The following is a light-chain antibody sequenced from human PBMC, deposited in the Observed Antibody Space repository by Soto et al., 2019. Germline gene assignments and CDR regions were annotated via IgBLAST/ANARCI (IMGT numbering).Light chain of an antibody. CDR3: SSYTSSSNYV. CDR1: SSDVGGYNY. V-gene: IGLV2-14*01. J-gene: IGLJ1*01. Sequence: QSALTQPASVSGSPGQSITISCTGTSSDVGGYNYVSWYQQHPGKAPKLMIYEVSNRPSGVSNRFSGSKSGNTASLTISGLQAEDEAYYYCSSYTSSSNYVFGTGTRSPS. CDR2: EVS.